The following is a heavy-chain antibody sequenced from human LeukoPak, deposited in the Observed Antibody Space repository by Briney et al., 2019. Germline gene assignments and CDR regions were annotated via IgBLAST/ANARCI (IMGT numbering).Heavy chain of an antibody. CDR2: VFYSANT. CDR3: VSYGGDSDWYYDL. CDR1: GYSITSRSW. Sequence: SETLSLTCAVAGYSITSRSWWCWIRQPPGQGLELICHVFYSANTYYSASLTSLVTKTIDTSQYHFSLRLSSVLAAVTAGYFCVSYGGDSDWYYDLWGRGTLVTVSS. D-gene: IGHD2-21*02. V-gene: IGHV4-28*01. J-gene: IGHJ2*01.